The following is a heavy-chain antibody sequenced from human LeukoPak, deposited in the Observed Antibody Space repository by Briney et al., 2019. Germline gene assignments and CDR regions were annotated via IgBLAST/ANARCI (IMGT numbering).Heavy chain of an antibody. Sequence: KSGGSLRLSCAASGFTFTDWYMSWIRQAPGKGLQWLSYISSSSSDTSYADSLKGRFTISRDNAKNSLYLQMNSLRAEDTAVYYCARDYAVSGSYSDEYFDYWGQGTLVTVSA. CDR1: GFTFTDWY. D-gene: IGHD3-10*01. J-gene: IGHJ4*02. V-gene: IGHV3-11*06. CDR2: ISSSSSDT. CDR3: ARDYAVSGSYSDEYFDY.